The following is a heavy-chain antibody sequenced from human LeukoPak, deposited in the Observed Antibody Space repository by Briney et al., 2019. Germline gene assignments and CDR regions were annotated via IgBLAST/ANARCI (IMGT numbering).Heavy chain of an antibody. V-gene: IGHV3-30*18. CDR1: GFTFSRYG. J-gene: IGHJ4*02. CDR3: AKLWAAAGTRDY. CDR2: ISYDGSNK. D-gene: IGHD6-13*01. Sequence: GGSLRLSCAASGFTFSRYGMHWVRPAPGKGLEWVAVISYDGSNKYYADSVKGRFTIYRDNSKNTLYLQMNSLRAEDTAAYYCAKLWAAAGTRDYWGQGTLVTVSS.